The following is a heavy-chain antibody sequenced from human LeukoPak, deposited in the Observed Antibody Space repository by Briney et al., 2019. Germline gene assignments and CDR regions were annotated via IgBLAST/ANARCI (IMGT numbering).Heavy chain of an antibody. CDR2: SHHSGST. V-gene: IGHV4-39*01. CDR3: ARHVLGGWYVGY. Sequence: SETLSLTCTVSGGSISSSSYYWGWIRQPPGKGLEWIGSSHHSGSTHYNPSLKSRVTISVDTSKNQFSLKLSSVTAADTAVYYCARHVLGGWYVGYWGQGTLVTVSS. D-gene: IGHD6-19*01. J-gene: IGHJ4*02. CDR1: GGSISSSSYY.